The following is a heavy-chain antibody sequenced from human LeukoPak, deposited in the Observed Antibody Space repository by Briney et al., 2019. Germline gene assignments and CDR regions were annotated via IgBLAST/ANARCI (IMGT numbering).Heavy chain of an antibody. CDR1: GFPFNNYG. CDR3: AKGSKVAAAGYFFDY. D-gene: IGHD6-13*01. V-gene: IGHV3-30*18. CDR2: IATDGRDK. J-gene: IGHJ4*02. Sequence: GGSLRLSCAASGFPFNNYGMHWVRQAPGKGLEWLAVIATDGRDKKYADSVKGRFTISRDNSKNTLYLEMNSLRPEDTAVYHCAKGSKVAAAGYFFDYWGQGTLVTVSS.